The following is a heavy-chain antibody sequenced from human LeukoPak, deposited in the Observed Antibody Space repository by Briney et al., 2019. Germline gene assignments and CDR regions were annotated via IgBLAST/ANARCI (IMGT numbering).Heavy chain of an antibody. CDR1: GGSISSYY. D-gene: IGHD2-2*01. V-gene: IGHV4-59*08. Sequence: SETLSLTCTVSGGSISSYYWSWIRQPPGKGLEWIGYIYYSGSTNYNPPLKSRVTISVDTSKNQFSLKLTSVTAEDTAVYFCARHETISTSTSSFDYWGQGTLVTVSS. J-gene: IGHJ4*02. CDR2: IYYSGST. CDR3: ARHETISTSTSSFDY.